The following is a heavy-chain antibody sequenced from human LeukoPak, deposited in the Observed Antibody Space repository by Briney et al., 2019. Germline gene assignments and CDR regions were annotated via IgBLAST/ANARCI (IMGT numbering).Heavy chain of an antibody. CDR2: IYHTGST. CDR3: ARDRGSTGYYYLDS. Sequence: PSETLSLTCSVSGGTITEYYWSWIRRPQGKGLEWIGYIYHTGSTNYSPSLKSRVTMSVDASRNQFSLKLVSVTAADTAVYYCARDRGSTGYYYLDSWGQGILVTVSS. V-gene: IGHV4-59*01. CDR1: GGTITEYY. D-gene: IGHD6-19*01. J-gene: IGHJ4*02.